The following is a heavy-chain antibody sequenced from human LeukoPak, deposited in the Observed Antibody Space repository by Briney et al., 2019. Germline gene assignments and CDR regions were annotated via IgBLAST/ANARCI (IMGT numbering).Heavy chain of an antibody. CDR2: IDPDTGDT. CDR3: ARAGHNSNSGGYDF. J-gene: IGHJ4*02. Sequence: GASVKVSCKPSGYTFIDHYLHWVRQAPGQGLESLGWIDPDTGDTNDPKKFQGRVTMTRDTSISTDYMELNRLRSDDTAVYYCARAGHNSNSGGYDFWGLGTLVTVSS. CDR1: GYTFIDHY. V-gene: IGHV1-2*02. D-gene: IGHD3-22*01.